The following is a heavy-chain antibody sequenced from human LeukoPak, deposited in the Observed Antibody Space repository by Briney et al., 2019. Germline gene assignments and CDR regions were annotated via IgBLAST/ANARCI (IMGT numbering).Heavy chain of an antibody. CDR1: GCSPSISSYY. CDR3: ARVPLLAEGCYLFHY. J-gene: IGHJ4*02. Sequence: SATLSLTCTASGCSPSISSYYWGWMPQAPGKGLELLGRNYCSASTYYNPYLKSRVTIYLDPSKNQLFLKLTSVPAADPAVYYCARVPLLAEGCYLFHYWGQGTLVSVP. D-gene: IGHD4/OR15-4a*01. V-gene: IGHV4-39*01. CDR2: NYCSAST.